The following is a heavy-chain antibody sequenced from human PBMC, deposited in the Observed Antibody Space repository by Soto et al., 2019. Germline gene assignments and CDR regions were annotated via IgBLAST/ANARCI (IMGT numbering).Heavy chain of an antibody. D-gene: IGHD6-6*01. CDR1: GFTFSSYS. CDR3: ARDPIAARPTPHLNWFDP. J-gene: IGHJ5*02. Sequence: GGSLRLSCAASGFTFSSYSMNWVRQAPGKGLEWVSSISSSSSCIYYADSVKGRFTISRDNAKNSLYLQMNSLRAEDTAVYYCARDPIAARPTPHLNWFDPWGQGTLVTVSS. V-gene: IGHV3-21*01. CDR2: ISSSSSCI.